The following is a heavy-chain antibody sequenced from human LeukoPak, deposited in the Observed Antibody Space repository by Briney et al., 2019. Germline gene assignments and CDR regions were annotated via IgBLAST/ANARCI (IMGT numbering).Heavy chain of an antibody. D-gene: IGHD6-13*01. CDR1: GFRFSTYG. V-gene: IGHV3-30*02. J-gene: IGHJ2*01. CDR3: AKGLGKAGASNTWYFDL. CDR2: INYDGTEQ. Sequence: GGSLRLSCAVSGFRFSTYGMNWVCQAPGKGLEWAAFINYDGTEQYYADSVKGRFSISRDNSKDTLFLQMNSLRAEDTAVYYCAKGLGKAGASNTWYFDLWGRGTLVTVSS.